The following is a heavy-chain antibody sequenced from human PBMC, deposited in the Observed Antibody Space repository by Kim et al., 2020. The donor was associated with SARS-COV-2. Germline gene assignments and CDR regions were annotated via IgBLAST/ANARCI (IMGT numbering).Heavy chain of an antibody. J-gene: IGHJ6*02. CDR2: IKQDGSEK. D-gene: IGHD4-17*01. Sequence: GGSLRLSCAASGFKLSSYWMSWVRQAPGKGLEWVANIKQDGSEKNHVDSVKGRFTMSRDNAKNSVFLQMNSLRVEDTAVYYCARAADDGDFFTYHYAVDVWGRGITVTVPS. CDR1: GFKLSSYW. CDR3: ARAADDGDFFTYHYAVDV. V-gene: IGHV3-7*03.